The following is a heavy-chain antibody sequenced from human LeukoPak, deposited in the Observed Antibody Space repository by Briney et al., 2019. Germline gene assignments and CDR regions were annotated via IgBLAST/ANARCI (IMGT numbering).Heavy chain of an antibody. CDR3: ARDTPYLGTKTFDY. D-gene: IGHD2-15*01. Sequence: EASVKVSCKASGYTFTSYAMHWVRQAPGQRLEWMGWINAGNGNTKYSQKFQGRVTITRDTSASTAYMELSSLRSEDTAVYYCARDTPYLGTKTFDYWGQGTLVTVSS. CDR1: GYTFTSYA. V-gene: IGHV1-3*01. CDR2: INAGNGNT. J-gene: IGHJ4*02.